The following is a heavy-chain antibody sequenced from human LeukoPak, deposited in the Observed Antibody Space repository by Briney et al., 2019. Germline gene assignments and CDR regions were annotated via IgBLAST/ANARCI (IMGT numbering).Heavy chain of an antibody. V-gene: IGHV3-23*01. Sequence: GSLRLSCEASGFTFSRYAMIWVRQAPGKGLEWVSGSSGSGGITSYADSVKGRFTISRDNSKNTLYVQMKSLRAENTALYYCAKGGTESYHYYGMDVWGQGTTVTVSS. CDR3: AKGGTESYHYYGMDV. J-gene: IGHJ6*01. CDR1: GFTFSRYA. D-gene: IGHD1-26*01. CDR2: SSGSGGIT.